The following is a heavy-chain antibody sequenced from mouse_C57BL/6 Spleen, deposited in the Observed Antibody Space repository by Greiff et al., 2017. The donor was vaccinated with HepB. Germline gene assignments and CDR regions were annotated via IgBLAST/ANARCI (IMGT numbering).Heavy chain of an antibody. CDR2: IRNKANGYTT. CDR1: GFTFTDYY. J-gene: IGHJ4*01. Sequence: EVQVVESGGGLVQPGGSLSLSCAASGFTFTDYYMSWVRQPPGKALEWLGFIRNKANGYTTEYSASVKGRFTISRDNSQSILYLQMNALRAEDSATYYCARYPTYAMDYWGQGTSVTVSS. V-gene: IGHV7-3*01. CDR3: ARYPTYAMDY.